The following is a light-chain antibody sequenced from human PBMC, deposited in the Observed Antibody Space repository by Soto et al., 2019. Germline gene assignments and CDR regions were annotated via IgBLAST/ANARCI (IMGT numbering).Light chain of an antibody. Sequence: QSVLTQPPSVSGAPGQRVTISCTGSSSNIGAGYDVHWYQQLPGTAPKLLLYGNSNRPSGVPDRFSGSKSGTSASLAITGLQAEDEADYYCQSYDSSLSGKVVFGGGTKLTVL. CDR3: QSYDSSLSGKVV. CDR2: GNS. J-gene: IGLJ2*01. CDR1: SSNIGAGYD. V-gene: IGLV1-40*01.